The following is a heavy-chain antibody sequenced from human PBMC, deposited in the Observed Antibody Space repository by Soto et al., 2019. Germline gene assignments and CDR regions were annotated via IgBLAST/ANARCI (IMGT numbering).Heavy chain of an antibody. J-gene: IGHJ4*02. CDR2: IWYDGSNT. V-gene: IGHV3-33*01. Sequence: PGGSLRLSCAASGFTFSSYAMHCVRQAPGKGLEWVGFIWYDGSNTFYAESVKGRFTISRDNSKNTVYLQINALRAEDTAVYYCARDFSMVIVAPGYWGQGTLVTVSS. D-gene: IGHD5-12*01. CDR3: ARDFSMVIVAPGY. CDR1: GFTFSSYA.